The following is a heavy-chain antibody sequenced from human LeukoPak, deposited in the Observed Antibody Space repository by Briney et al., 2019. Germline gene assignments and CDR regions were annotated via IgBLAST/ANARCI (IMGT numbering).Heavy chain of an antibody. CDR1: GFTFSSYA. D-gene: IGHD4-17*01. CDR3: ARARATVTRISSFDI. Sequence: PAGSLRLSCAASGFTFSSYAIHWVRQAPRKGLEWVAVISFDGTHDFYADSVKGRFTISRDNSKNTLYLQMNSLRADDTAVYYCARARATVTRISSFDIWGQGTMVAVSS. CDR2: ISFDGTHD. J-gene: IGHJ3*02. V-gene: IGHV3-30*04.